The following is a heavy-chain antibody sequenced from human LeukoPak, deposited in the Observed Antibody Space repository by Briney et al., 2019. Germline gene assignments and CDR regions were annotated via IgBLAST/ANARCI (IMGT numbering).Heavy chain of an antibody. V-gene: IGHV1-18*01. CDR2: ISAYNGNT. Sequence: ASVKVSCKASGYTFTSYGISWVRQAPGQGLEWMGWISAYNGNTNYAQKLQGRVTMTTDTSTSTAYMELSRLRSDDTAVYYCARGAIVVVVAAIRKAFDIWGQGTMVTVSS. J-gene: IGHJ3*02. D-gene: IGHD2-15*01. CDR3: ARGAIVVVVAAIRKAFDI. CDR1: GYTFTSYG.